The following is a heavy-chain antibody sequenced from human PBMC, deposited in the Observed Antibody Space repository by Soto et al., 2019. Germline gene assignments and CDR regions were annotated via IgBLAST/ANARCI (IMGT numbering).Heavy chain of an antibody. CDR1: GYTFTSYD. V-gene: IGHV1-8*01. Sequence: ASVKVSCTASGYTFTSYDINWMRQATGQGLEWLGWMNPNDGNTGYAQTFQGRVSMTRDTSISTAYMELSSLGSGDTAVYYCARNTRQTGDFDYWGQGTLVTVSS. D-gene: IGHD7-27*01. J-gene: IGHJ4*02. CDR2: MNPNDGNT. CDR3: ARNTRQTGDFDY.